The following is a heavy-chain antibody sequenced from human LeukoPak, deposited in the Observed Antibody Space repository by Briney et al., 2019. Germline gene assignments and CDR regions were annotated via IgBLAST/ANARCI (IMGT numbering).Heavy chain of an antibody. CDR1: GFTFSSYA. CDR3: AKDVRYSGYDLPRGY. J-gene: IGHJ4*02. D-gene: IGHD5-12*01. Sequence: GGSLRLSCAASGFTFSSYAMSWVRQAPGKGLEWVSAISGSGGSTYYADSVKGRFTISRDSSKNTLYLQMNSLRAEDTAVYYCAKDVRYSGYDLPRGYWGQGTLVTVSS. CDR2: ISGSGGST. V-gene: IGHV3-23*01.